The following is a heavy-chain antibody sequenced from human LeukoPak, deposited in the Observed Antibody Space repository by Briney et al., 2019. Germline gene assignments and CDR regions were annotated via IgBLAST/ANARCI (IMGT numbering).Heavy chain of an antibody. D-gene: IGHD6-13*01. CDR2: ISSSSSYI. CDR3: ARGTIAAAGATD. J-gene: IGHJ4*02. V-gene: IGHV3-21*01. Sequence: GGSLRLSCAASGFTFSSYSMNWVRQAPGKGLEWVSSISSSSSYIYYADSVKGRFTISRDNAKNSLYLQMNSLRAEDTAVYYCARGTIAAAGATDWGQGTLVTVSS. CDR1: GFTFSSYS.